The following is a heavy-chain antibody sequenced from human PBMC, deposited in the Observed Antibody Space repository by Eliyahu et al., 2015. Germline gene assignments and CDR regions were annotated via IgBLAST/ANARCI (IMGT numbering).Heavy chain of an antibody. J-gene: IGHJ6*02. CDR1: GFTFSNYA. V-gene: IGHV3-23*04. Sequence: EVQLVESGGGWVQPGGSLRVSCAASGFTFSNYAMTWVRQAPGKGLEWVSAISGSGGSTYYADSVKGRFTISRDKSKNTLFLQMNSLRAEDTAVYYCAKAPNYYYYYGMDVWGQGTTVTVSS. CDR2: ISGSGGST. CDR3: AKAPNYYYYYGMDV.